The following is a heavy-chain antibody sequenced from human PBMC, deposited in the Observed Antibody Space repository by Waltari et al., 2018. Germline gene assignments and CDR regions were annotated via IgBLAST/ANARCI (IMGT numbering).Heavy chain of an antibody. Sequence: EVQLLESGGGLVQPGGSLRVSCAASGFTFWKYAMNWVRQAPGKGLEWVSNISGSGDSKYYADSVKGRFSISRDNSKNTVYLQMNGLRAEDTGVYYCAKDKVGPTWYYYGMDVWGQGTTVTVSS. V-gene: IGHV3-23*01. J-gene: IGHJ6*02. CDR3: AKDKVGPTWYYYGMDV. CDR2: ISGSGDSK. D-gene: IGHD3-16*01. CDR1: GFTFWKYA.